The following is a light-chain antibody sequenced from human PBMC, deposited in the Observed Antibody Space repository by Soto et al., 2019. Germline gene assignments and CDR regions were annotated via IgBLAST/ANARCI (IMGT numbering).Light chain of an antibody. CDR3: QSYDSSLSGYVV. Sequence: QSVLTQPPSVSGAPGQRVTISCTGSSSNIGAGYDVNWYQQLPGTAPKLLIYGNSNRPSGVPDRFSGSKSGTSASLAITGLQAEDEADYSCQSYDSSLSGYVVFGGGTKLTVL. J-gene: IGLJ2*01. CDR1: SSNIGAGYD. CDR2: GNS. V-gene: IGLV1-40*01.